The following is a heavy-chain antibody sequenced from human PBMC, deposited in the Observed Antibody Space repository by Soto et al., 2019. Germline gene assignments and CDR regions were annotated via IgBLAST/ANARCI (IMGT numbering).Heavy chain of an antibody. CDR2: IYHRGST. V-gene: IGHV4-30-2*01. CDR1: GGSISSGGYS. Sequence: QLQLQESGSGLVKPSQTLSLTCAVSGGSISSGGYSWSWIRQPPGKGLEWIGYIYHRGSTYYNPSLKSLVTISVDRSKNQCSLKLSSVTAADTAVYYCAGSGYYSGMDVWGQGTTVTVSS. D-gene: IGHD3-22*01. CDR3: AGSGYYSGMDV. J-gene: IGHJ6*02.